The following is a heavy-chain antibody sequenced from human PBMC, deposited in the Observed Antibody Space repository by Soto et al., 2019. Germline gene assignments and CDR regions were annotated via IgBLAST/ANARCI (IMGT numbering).Heavy chain of an antibody. Sequence: SETLSLTCAVSGGSISSGGYSWSWIRQPPGKGLEWIGYMYHSGSTYYNPSLKSRVTISVDTSKNQFSLKLSSVTAADTAVYYCARGGRYFDWLLRYWGQGTLVTVSS. CDR3: ARGGRYFDWLLRY. V-gene: IGHV4-30-2*01. CDR2: MYHSGST. CDR1: GGSISSGGYS. J-gene: IGHJ4*02. D-gene: IGHD3-9*01.